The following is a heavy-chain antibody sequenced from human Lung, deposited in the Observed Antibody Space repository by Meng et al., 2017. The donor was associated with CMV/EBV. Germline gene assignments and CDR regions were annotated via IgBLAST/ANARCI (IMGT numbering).Heavy chain of an antibody. V-gene: IGHV4-4*02. J-gene: IGHJ4*02. D-gene: IGHD6-19*01. Sequence: QVCLQERGPGLVKPSGTLSLTCAVSGGPISSSNWWSWVRQPPGKGLEWIGEIYHSGSTNYNPSLKSRVTISVDKSKNQFSLKLSSVTAADTAVYYCASFPPPGKQWLVTDYWGQGTLVTVSS. CDR1: GGPISSSNW. CDR2: IYHSGST. CDR3: ASFPPPGKQWLVTDY.